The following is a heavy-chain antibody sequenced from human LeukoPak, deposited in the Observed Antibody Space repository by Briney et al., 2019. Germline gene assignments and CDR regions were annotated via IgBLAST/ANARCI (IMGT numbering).Heavy chain of an antibody. D-gene: IGHD2-2*01. CDR3: ARDIGDCSSLSCYDQYYYMDV. CDR2: IKQDGSKK. V-gene: IGHV3-7*01. Sequence: GGSLRLSCAASGFTFSSYWMSWVRQAPGKGLEWVANIKQDGSKKNYVDSVKGRFSIPRDNTKSSLFLQMNSLRAEDTAVYFCARDIGDCSSLSCYDQYYYMDVWGIGTTVAVSS. CDR1: GFTFSSYW. J-gene: IGHJ6*03.